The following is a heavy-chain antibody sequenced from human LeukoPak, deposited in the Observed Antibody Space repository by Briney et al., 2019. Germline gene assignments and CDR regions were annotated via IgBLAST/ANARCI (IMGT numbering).Heavy chain of an antibody. J-gene: IGHJ5*02. CDR2: IYYSGST. CDR1: GYSISSGFY. Sequence: MPSETLSLTCTVSGYSISSGFYWGWIRQPPGKGLEWIGSIYYSGSTYYNPSLKSRVTISVDTSKNQFSLKLSSVTAADTAVYYCARDGERWLQENWFDPWGQGTLVTVSS. D-gene: IGHD5-24*01. V-gene: IGHV4-38-2*02. CDR3: ARDGERWLQENWFDP.